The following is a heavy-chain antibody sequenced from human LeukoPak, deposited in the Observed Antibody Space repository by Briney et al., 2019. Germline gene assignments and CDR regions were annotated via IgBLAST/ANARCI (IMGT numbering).Heavy chain of an antibody. Sequence: GGSLRLSCAASGFTFSSYSMNWVRQAPGKGLEWVSSISSSSSYIYYADSVKGRFTISRDNAKNSLYLQMNSLRAEDTAVYYCARDQGGYDILTGYYADAFDIWVQGTMVTVSS. CDR3: ARDQGGYDILTGYYADAFDI. CDR2: ISSSSSYI. D-gene: IGHD3-9*01. V-gene: IGHV3-21*01. CDR1: GFTFSSYS. J-gene: IGHJ3*02.